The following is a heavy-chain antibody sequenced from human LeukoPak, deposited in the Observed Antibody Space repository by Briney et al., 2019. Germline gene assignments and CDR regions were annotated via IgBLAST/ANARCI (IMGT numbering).Heavy chain of an antibody. Sequence: SETLSLTCTVSGGSISSYYWSWIRQPPGKGLEWIGYIYYSGSTNYNPSLKSRVTISVDTSKNQFSLKLNSVTAADTAVYYCARGMTTVTILDYWGQGTLVTVSS. D-gene: IGHD4-17*01. CDR2: IYYSGST. J-gene: IGHJ4*02. CDR3: ARGMTTVTILDY. V-gene: IGHV4-59*08. CDR1: GGSISSYY.